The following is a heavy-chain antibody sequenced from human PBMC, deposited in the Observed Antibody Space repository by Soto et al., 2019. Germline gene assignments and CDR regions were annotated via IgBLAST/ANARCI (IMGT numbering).Heavy chain of an antibody. CDR3: AKDLGTDDFWSAYYTYSYMDV. CDR2: ISGSGDNT. Sequence: EVQLLESGGGLVQPGGSLRLSCAASGFTFSSYALNWVRQAPGKGLEWVSVISGSGDNTYYADSVKGRFTISGDNSKNTLYLQMNSLRAEDTAVYYCAKDLGTDDFWSAYYTYSYMDVWGKGTTVTVSS. D-gene: IGHD3-3*01. CDR1: GFTFSSYA. V-gene: IGHV3-23*01. J-gene: IGHJ6*03.